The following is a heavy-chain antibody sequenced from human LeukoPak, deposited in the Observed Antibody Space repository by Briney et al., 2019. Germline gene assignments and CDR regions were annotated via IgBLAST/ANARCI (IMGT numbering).Heavy chain of an antibody. V-gene: IGHV3-33*06. CDR2: IWSDGSNR. CDR1: GFTFSHYG. D-gene: IGHD4-11*01. J-gene: IGHJ4*02. Sequence: GGSLRLSCATSGFTFSHYGMHWVRQAPGKGLEWVAVIWSDGSNRYYGDPVKGRFIISRDNSQRTVYLQMNSLRAEDTAVYYCAKDAQRGFDYSNSLKNWGQGTLVTVSS. CDR3: AKDAQRGFDYSNSLKN.